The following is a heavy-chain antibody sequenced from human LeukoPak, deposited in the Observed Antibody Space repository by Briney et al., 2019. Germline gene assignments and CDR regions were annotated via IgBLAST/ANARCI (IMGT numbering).Heavy chain of an antibody. J-gene: IGHJ4*02. CDR3: TRDLGNWDIDY. CDR2: IYYSGST. CDR1: GGPINSGSYF. V-gene: IGHV4-39*07. Sequence: PSETLSLTCTVSGGPINSGSYFWGWIRQPPGKGLEWIGSIYYSGSTHYNPSLKSRVTISSDTSRNQFSLKLSSVTAADTAVYYCTRDLGNWDIDYWGQGTLVTVSS. D-gene: IGHD7-27*01.